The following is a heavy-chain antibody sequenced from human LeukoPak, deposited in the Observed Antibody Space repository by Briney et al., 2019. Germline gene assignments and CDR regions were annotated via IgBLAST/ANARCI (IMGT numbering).Heavy chain of an antibody. D-gene: IGHD2-2*01. Sequence: GASVKVSCRASGGTFSSYAISWVRQAPGQGLEWMGGIIHIFGTANYAQKFQGRVTITADESTSTAYMELSSLRSEDTAVYYCASKCSSTSCYYFDYWGQGTLVTVSS. J-gene: IGHJ4*02. CDR3: ASKCSSTSCYYFDY. CDR1: GGTFSSYA. V-gene: IGHV1-69*13. CDR2: IIHIFGTA.